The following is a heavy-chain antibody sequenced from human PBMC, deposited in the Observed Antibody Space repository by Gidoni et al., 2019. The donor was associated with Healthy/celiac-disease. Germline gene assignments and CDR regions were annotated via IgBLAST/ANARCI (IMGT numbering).Heavy chain of an antibody. J-gene: IGHJ4*02. CDR3: ARDLGYRSGWYG. D-gene: IGHD6-19*01. CDR2: ISSSSSYI. Sequence: YSMNWVRQAPGKGLEWVSSISSSSSYIYYADSVKGRFTISRDNAKNSLYLQMNSLRAEDTAVYYCARDLGYRSGWYGWGQGTLVTVSS. CDR1: YS. V-gene: IGHV3-21*01.